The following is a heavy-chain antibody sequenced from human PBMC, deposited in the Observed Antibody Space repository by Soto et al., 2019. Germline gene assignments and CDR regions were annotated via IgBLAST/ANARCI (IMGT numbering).Heavy chain of an antibody. CDR1: GFTFSSYA. Sequence: GGSLRLSCAASGFTFSSYAMHWVRQAPGKGLEWVAVISYDGSNKYYADSVKGRFTISRDNSKNTLYLQMNSLRAEDTAVYYCARAPDKVRGVRYFDYWGQGTLVTVSS. CDR3: ARAPDKVRGVRYFDY. V-gene: IGHV3-30-3*01. J-gene: IGHJ4*02. CDR2: ISYDGSNK. D-gene: IGHD3-10*01.